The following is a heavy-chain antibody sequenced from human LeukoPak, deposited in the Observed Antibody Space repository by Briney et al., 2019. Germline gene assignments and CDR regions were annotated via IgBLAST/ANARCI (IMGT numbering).Heavy chain of an antibody. Sequence: ASVKVSCKASGYTFSNYGISWVRQAPGLGLEWMGWTSYNGNTNYAQKFQDRVTMTTDTSTTTTYMVLRSPESDDTAVYYCARHSGSGWQALGYWGQGTLVTVSS. CDR2: TSYNGNT. V-gene: IGHV1-18*04. CDR3: ARHSGSGWQALGY. D-gene: IGHD6-19*01. J-gene: IGHJ4*02. CDR1: GYTFSNYG.